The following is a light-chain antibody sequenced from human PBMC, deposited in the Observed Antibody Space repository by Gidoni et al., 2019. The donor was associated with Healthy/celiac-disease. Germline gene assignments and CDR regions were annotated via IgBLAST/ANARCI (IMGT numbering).Light chain of an antibody. J-gene: IGKJ2*01. CDR2: AAS. CDR3: QQSYITPPT. Sequence: DIQLLQSPSSLSAALGDRVTITCRASQSISSNVNWYQQKPGKAPELLIYAASSLQSGVPSRCWGSGSGTDFTLTISSLQPEDCATYYCQQSYITPPTFXXXTKLEIK. CDR1: QSISSN. V-gene: IGKV1-39*01.